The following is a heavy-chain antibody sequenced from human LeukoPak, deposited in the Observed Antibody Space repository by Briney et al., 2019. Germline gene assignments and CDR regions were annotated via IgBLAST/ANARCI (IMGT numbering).Heavy chain of an antibody. Sequence: GGSLRLSCAASGFTFSSYSMNWVRQAPGKGLEWLGRIKSISYGGTIDYAAPVKGRFTISRDDSKNTLYLQMDSLETEDTAIYYCTRTWPGNTCFNFWGQGTLVTVSS. CDR1: GFTFSSYS. D-gene: IGHD1-7*01. J-gene: IGHJ4*02. CDR2: IKSISYGGTI. CDR3: TRTWPGNTCFNF. V-gene: IGHV3-15*01.